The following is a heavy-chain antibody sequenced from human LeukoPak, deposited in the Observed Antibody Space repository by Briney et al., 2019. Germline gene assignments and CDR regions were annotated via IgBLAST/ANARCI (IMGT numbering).Heavy chain of an antibody. V-gene: IGHV1-2*02. D-gene: IGHD2-2*01. J-gene: IGHJ4*02. Sequence: ASVKVSCKASGYTFTNYHVHWVRQAPGQGLEWVGWIYPNSGDTSYAPKFQGRVTMTRDTSITTAYLEVNSLTSDDTAVYYCARDSCSSTSCSDYWGQGTLVTVSS. CDR3: ARDSCSSTSCSDY. CDR2: IYPNSGDT. CDR1: GYTFTNYH.